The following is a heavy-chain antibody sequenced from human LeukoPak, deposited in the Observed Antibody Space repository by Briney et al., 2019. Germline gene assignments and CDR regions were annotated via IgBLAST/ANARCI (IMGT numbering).Heavy chain of an antibody. CDR1: GYTFTGYY. J-gene: IGHJ5*02. Sequence: GATVKVSCKASGYTFTGYYMHWVRQAPGQGLKWMGWINPNSGGTNYAQKFQGRVTMTRDTSISTAYMELSRLRSDDTAVYYCARRWFGEFSRWFDPWGQGTLVTVSS. D-gene: IGHD3-10*01. V-gene: IGHV1-2*02. CDR3: ARRWFGEFSRWFDP. CDR2: INPNSGGT.